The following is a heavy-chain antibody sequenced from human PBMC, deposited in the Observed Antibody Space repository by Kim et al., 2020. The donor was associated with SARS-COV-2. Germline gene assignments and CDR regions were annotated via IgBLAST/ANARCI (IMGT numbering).Heavy chain of an antibody. V-gene: IGHV3-23*01. Sequence: GGSLRLSCAASGFTFSSYAMNWVRQAPEKGLEWVSAMSGSGGSTYYADSVKGRFTISRDNSKNTLYLQMNSLRAEDTAVYYCAKDLVGAGFDYWGQGTLVIVSS. CDR1: GFTFSSYA. J-gene: IGHJ4*02. CDR2: MSGSGGST. CDR3: AKDLVGAGFDY. D-gene: IGHD2-15*01.